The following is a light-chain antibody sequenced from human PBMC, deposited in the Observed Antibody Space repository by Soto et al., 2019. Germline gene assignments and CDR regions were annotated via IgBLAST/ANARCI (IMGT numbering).Light chain of an antibody. CDR1: SSNIGAGYD. CDR3: PSYDSSPSADAV. J-gene: IGLJ2*01. CDR2: GNS. Sequence: QSVLTQPPSVSGAPGQRVTISCTGSSSNIGAGYDVHWYQQLPGTAPKLLIYGNSNRPSGVPDRFSGSKSGTSASLAITGLKAEDEADYYCPSYDSSPSADAVFGGGTKLTVL. V-gene: IGLV1-40*01.